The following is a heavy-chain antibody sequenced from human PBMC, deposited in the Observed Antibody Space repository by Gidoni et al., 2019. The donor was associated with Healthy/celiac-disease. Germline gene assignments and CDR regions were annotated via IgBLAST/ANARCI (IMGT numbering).Heavy chain of an antibody. V-gene: IGHV4-39*07. CDR3: ARDPIAAASY. CDR1: RGSISSSSYY. CDR2: IYYSGST. D-gene: IGHD6-13*01. Sequence: QLQLQASGPGLVHPSYTLSLTCTVSRGSISSSSYYWGWIRQPPGKGLEWIGSIYYSGSTYYNPSLKSRVTISVDTSKNQFSLKLSSVTAADTAVYYCARDPIAAASYWGQGTLVTVSS. J-gene: IGHJ4*02.